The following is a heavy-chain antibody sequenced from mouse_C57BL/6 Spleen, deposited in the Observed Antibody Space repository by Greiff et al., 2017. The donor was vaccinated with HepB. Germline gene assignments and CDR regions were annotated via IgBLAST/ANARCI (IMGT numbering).Heavy chain of an antibody. D-gene: IGHD3-2*02. CDR3: TSSGQLRLLDY. CDR1: GYTFTDYE. V-gene: IGHV1-15*01. CDR2: IDPETGGT. J-gene: IGHJ2*01. Sequence: QVQLQQSGAELVRPGASVTLSCKASGYTFTDYEMHWVKQTPVHGLEWIGAIDPETGGTAYNQKFKGKAILTADKSSSTAYMELRSLTSEDSAVYYCTSSGQLRLLDYWGQGTTLTVSS.